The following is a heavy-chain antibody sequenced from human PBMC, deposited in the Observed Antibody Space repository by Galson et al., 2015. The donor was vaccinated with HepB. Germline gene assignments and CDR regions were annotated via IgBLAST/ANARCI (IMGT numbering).Heavy chain of an antibody. CDR2: IDWDDDK. V-gene: IGHV2-70*11. CDR3: ARILLGGSGSYNYFDY. CDR1: GFSLSTSGMC. Sequence: PALVKPTQTLTLTCTFSGFSLSTSGMCVSWIRQPPGKALEWLARIDWDDDKYYSTSLKTRLTISKDTSKNQVVLTMTNMDPVDTATYYCARILLGGSGSYNYFDYWGQGTLVTVSS. J-gene: IGHJ4*02. D-gene: IGHD3-10*01.